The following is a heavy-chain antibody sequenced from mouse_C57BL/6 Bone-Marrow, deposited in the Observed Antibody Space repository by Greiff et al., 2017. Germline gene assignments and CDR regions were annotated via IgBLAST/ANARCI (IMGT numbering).Heavy chain of an antibody. CDR3: ARDLGLRRGYYAMDY. J-gene: IGHJ4*01. CDR1: GFTFSSYA. V-gene: IGHV5-4*01. Sequence: EVKVVESGGGLVKPGGSLKLSCAASGFTFSSYAMSWVRQTPEKRLEWVATISDGGSYTYYPDNVKGRFTISRDNAKNNLYLQMSHLKSEDTAMYYCARDLGLRRGYYAMDYWGQGTSVTVSS. CDR2: ISDGGSYT. D-gene: IGHD2-4*01.